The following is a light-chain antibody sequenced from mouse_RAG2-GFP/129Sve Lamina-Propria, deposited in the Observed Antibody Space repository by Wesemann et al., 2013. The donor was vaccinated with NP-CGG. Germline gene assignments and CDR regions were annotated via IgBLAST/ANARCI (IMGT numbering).Light chain of an antibody. J-gene: IGKJ2*01. Sequence: NIMMTQSPSSLAVSAGEKVTMSCKSSQSVLYSSNQKNYLAWYQKKPEQSPKLLIYGASNRYIGVPDRFTGSGSGTDFTLTISSVQVEDLTHYYCAQFYSYPLTFGGGTKLEIK. CDR2: GAS. CDR1: QSVLYSSNQKNY. CDR3: AQFYSYPLT. V-gene: IGKV8-27*01.